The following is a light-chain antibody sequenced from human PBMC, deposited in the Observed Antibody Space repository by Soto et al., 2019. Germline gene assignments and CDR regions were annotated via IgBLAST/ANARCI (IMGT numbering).Light chain of an antibody. Sequence: QSVLTQPASVSGSPGQSITIPCTGTSSDVGGYNLVSWYQQYPDKAPKLMIFDVNTRPSGVSNRFSGSKSGNTASLTISGLQAEDEADYYCSSYKSSSTLPYVFGTGTKVTVL. CDR3: SSYKSSSTLPYV. J-gene: IGLJ1*01. V-gene: IGLV2-14*01. CDR1: SSDVGGYNL. CDR2: DVN.